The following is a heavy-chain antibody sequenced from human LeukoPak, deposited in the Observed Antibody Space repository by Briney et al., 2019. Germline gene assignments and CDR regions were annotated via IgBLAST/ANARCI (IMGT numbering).Heavy chain of an antibody. CDR1: GFTFSSYG. J-gene: IGHJ5*02. V-gene: IGHV3-30*18. Sequence: GRSLRLSCAASGFTFSSYGMHWVRQAPGKGLEWVAVISYDGSNKYYADSVKGRFTISRDNSKNTLYLQMNSLRAEDTAVYYCAKGSSIAAQGFDPWGQGTLVTVSS. CDR2: ISYDGSNK. D-gene: IGHD6-6*01. CDR3: AKGSSIAAQGFDP.